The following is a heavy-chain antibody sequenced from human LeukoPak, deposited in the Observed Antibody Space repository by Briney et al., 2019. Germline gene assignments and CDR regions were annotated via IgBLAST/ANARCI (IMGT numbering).Heavy chain of an antibody. CDR3: ARHVSGRAAGTYGGMDV. CDR1: GYSFTSYW. Sequence: GESLKISCKGSGYSFTSYWIGWVRQMPGKGLEWMGIIYPGDSDTRYSPSFQGQVTISADKSIGTAYLQWSSLKASDTAMYYCARHVSGRAAGTYGGMDVWGQGTTVTVSS. CDR2: IYPGDSDT. V-gene: IGHV5-51*01. J-gene: IGHJ6*02. D-gene: IGHD6-13*01.